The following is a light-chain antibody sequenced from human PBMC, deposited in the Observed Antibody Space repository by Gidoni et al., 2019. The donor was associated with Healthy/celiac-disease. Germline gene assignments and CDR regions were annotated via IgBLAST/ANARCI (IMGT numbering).Light chain of an antibody. V-gene: IGLV1-44*01. CDR1: RSNIGSNI. CDR3: ATWDDSLNAWV. J-gene: IGLJ3*02. Sequence: QSVVTQPPSASGTPGQRVTISCSGSRSNIGSNIVNWYQQLPGTAPKLLIYSSSPRPSGVPDRFSGSKSGTSASLAISGLQSEDEADYYCATWDDSLNAWVFGGGTKLTVL. CDR2: SSS.